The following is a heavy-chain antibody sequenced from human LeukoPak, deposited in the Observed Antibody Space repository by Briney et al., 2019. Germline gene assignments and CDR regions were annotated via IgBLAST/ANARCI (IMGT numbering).Heavy chain of an antibody. CDR1: GGSISSGSYY. V-gene: IGHV4-61*02. CDR3: ARDLPHDSSAKNPHV. J-gene: IGHJ6*03. CDR2: IYTSGTT. D-gene: IGHD3-22*01. Sequence: PSQTLSLTCTVSGGSISSGSYYWSWIRQPAGKGLEWIGRIYTSGTTNYNPSLKSRVTISVDTSKNQFSLNLRSVTAADTAVYYCARDLPHDSSAKNPHVWGKGTTV.